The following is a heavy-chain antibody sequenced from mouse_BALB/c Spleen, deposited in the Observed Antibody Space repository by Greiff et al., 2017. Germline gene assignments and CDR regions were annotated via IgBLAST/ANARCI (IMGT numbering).Heavy chain of an antibody. CDR3: ARDYGNAMDY. Sequence: QVHVKQSGAELARPGASVKLSCKASGYTFTSYWMQWVKQRPGQGLEWIGAIYPGDGDTRYTQKFKGKATLTADKSSSTAYMQLSSLASEDSAVYYCARDYGNAMDYWGQGTSVTVSS. CDR2: IYPGDGDT. D-gene: IGHD2-1*01. CDR1: GYTFTSYW. J-gene: IGHJ4*01. V-gene: IGHV1-87*01.